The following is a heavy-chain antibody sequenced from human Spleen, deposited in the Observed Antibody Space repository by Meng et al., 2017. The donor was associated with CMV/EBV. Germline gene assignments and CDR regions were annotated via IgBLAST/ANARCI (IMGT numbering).Heavy chain of an antibody. CDR3: ARWGDIVPNQLLGDY. CDR2: ISTYNGNT. D-gene: IGHD5-12*01. J-gene: IGHJ4*02. Sequence: ASVKVSCKAYGYTFTNYGITWVRQAPGLGLEWMGWISTYNGNTHYPQKFQGRVTMTTEASTSTAYMELRSLTSDDTAVYYCARWGDIVPNQLLGDYWGQGTLVTVSS. V-gene: IGHV1-18*01. CDR1: GYTFTNYG.